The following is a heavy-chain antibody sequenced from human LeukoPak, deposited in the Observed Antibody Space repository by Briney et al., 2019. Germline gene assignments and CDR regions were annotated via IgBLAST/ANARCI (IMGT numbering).Heavy chain of an antibody. CDR3: ARDNKKTYYDFWSGLNWFDP. V-gene: IGHV4-59*01. D-gene: IGHD3-3*01. CDR2: IYYSGST. Sequence: PSETLSLTCTVSGGSISSYYWSWIRQPPGKGLEWIGYIYYSGSTNYNPSLKSRVTISVDTSKNQISLKLSSVTAADTAVYYCARDNKKTYYDFWSGLNWFDPWGQGTLVTVSS. J-gene: IGHJ5*02. CDR1: GGSISSYY.